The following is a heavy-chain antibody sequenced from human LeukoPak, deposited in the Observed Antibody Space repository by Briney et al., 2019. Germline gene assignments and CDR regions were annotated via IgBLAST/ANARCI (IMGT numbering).Heavy chain of an antibody. CDR3: ARRAGIYSHPYDY. V-gene: IGHV3-53*01. CDR2: IYSDSST. D-gene: IGHD1-14*01. CDR1: ELAVSSNC. J-gene: IGHJ4*02. Sequence: GGSLRLSCAASELAVSSNCMTWVRQAPGKGLEWVSFIYSDSSTYYADSVRGRFTISRDNSKNTLYLQMNSLRAEDTAVYYCARRAGIYSHPYDYWGQGTLVTVSS.